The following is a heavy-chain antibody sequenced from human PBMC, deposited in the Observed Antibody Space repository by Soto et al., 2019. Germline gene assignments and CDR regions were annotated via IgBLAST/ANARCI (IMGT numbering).Heavy chain of an antibody. D-gene: IGHD3-10*01. CDR2: IIAFFGTP. CDR3: ACTNYYSNYYYSGMDV. CDR1: GGTLSSYA. V-gene: IGHV1-69*13. Sequence: GASVKVSCKPSGGTLSSYAISWARQAPGQGLEWMGGIIAFFGTPNYAQMFQGRVTITADESTSTGYMELSSLKSEDTAVYYCACTNYYSNYYYSGMDVWGQGTTVTVSS. J-gene: IGHJ6*02.